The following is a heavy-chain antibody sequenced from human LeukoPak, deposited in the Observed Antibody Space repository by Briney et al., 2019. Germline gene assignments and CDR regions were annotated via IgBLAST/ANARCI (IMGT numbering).Heavy chain of an antibody. Sequence: NPSETLSLTCTVSGGSISSSSYYWAWIRQPPGKGLEWIGSIYYSGSTYYNPSLKSRVTISVDTSKNQFSLKLSSVTAADTAVYYCAIYYYDSSGYLDYWGQGALVTVSS. CDR1: GGSISSSSYY. CDR3: AIYYYDSSGYLDY. CDR2: IYYSGST. V-gene: IGHV4-39*01. J-gene: IGHJ4*02. D-gene: IGHD3-22*01.